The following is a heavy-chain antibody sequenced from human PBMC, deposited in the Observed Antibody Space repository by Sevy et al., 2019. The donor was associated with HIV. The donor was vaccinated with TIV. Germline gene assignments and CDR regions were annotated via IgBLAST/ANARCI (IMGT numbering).Heavy chain of an antibody. CDR2: IKQDGSEK. D-gene: IGHD1-20*01. CDR3: ARDLTAPYYFYGLDV. V-gene: IGHV3-7*01. Sequence: GGSLRLSCAASGFTFSSFFMSWVRQAPGKGLEWVANIKQDGSEKSYVDSVKGRFTISRDNARNSVYLQMNSLRAEDTGVYYCARDLTAPYYFYGLDVWGQGTMVTVSS. J-gene: IGHJ6*02. CDR1: GFTFSSFF.